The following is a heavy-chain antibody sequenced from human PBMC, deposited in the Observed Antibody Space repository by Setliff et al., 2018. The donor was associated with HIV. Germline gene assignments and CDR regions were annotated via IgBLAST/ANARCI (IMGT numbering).Heavy chain of an antibody. CDR2: IHYSGNT. Sequence: SETLSLTCTVSGGSISITSYYWGWIRQPPGKGLEWMGSIHYSGNTYYSPSLKSRVTISEDTSKNQFSLKLSSVTAADTAVYYCATLHSSGWPYYSDYWGQGILVTVSS. CDR1: GGSISITSYY. D-gene: IGHD6-19*01. V-gene: IGHV4-39*01. CDR3: ATLHSSGWPYYSDY. J-gene: IGHJ4*02.